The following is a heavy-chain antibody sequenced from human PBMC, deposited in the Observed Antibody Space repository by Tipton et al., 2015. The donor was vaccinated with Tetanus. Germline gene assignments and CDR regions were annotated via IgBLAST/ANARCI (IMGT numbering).Heavy chain of an antibody. J-gene: IGHJ5*02. CDR2: IYYSGST. CDR3: AREGIAARRYWFDP. CDR1: GGSVSSGSYY. Sequence: TLSLTCTVSGGSVSSGSYYWSWIRQPPGKGLEWIGYIYYSGSTNYNPSLKSRVTISVDTSKNQFSLKLSSVTAADTAVYYCAREGIAARRYWFDPWGQVTLVTVSS. D-gene: IGHD6-6*01. V-gene: IGHV4-61*01.